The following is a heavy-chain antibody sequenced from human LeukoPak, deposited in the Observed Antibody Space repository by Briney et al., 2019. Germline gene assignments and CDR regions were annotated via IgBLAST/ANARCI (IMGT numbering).Heavy chain of an antibody. CDR1: GFTFSSYA. Sequence: GGSLRLSCAASGFTFSSYAMHWVRQAPGKGLEYVSAISSNGGSTYYANSVKGRFTISRDNSKNTLYLQMGSLRAEDMAVYYCARDGGYSYGFFVYYYYMDVWGKGTTVTISS. D-gene: IGHD5-18*01. CDR2: ISSNGGST. V-gene: IGHV3-64*01. CDR3: ARDGGYSYGFFVYYYYMDV. J-gene: IGHJ6*03.